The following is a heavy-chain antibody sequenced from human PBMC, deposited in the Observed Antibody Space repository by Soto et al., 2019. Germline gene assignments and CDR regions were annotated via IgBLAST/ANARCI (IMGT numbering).Heavy chain of an antibody. J-gene: IGHJ4*02. CDR3: ARGHRGATTFDY. Sequence: PSETLSLTCTVSGGSIISSSYYLFCIRQPPGKGLEWIGSIYYSGSTYYNPSLKSRVTTSVDTSKNQFSLKLSSVTAADTAVYYCARGHRGATTFDYWGQGTLVTVSS. V-gene: IGHV4-39*01. D-gene: IGHD1-26*01. CDR1: GGSIISSSYY. CDR2: IYYSGST.